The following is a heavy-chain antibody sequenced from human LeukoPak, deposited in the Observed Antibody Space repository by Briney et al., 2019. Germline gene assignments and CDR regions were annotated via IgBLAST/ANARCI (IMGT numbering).Heavy chain of an antibody. CDR3: ARSPTDYDILTGYRAYRDFDY. Sequence: GESLKISCKGSGYSFTSYWIGWVRQMPGKGLEWMGIIYPGDSDTRYSPSFQGQVTISADKSISTAYLQWSSLKASDTAMYYCARSPTDYDILTGYRAYRDFDYWGQGTLVTVSS. J-gene: IGHJ4*02. CDR2: IYPGDSDT. CDR1: GYSFTSYW. D-gene: IGHD3-9*01. V-gene: IGHV5-51*01.